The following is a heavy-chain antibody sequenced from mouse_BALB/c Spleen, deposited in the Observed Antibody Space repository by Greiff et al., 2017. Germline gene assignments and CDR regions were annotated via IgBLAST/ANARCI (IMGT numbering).Heavy chain of an antibody. CDR2: ISTYYGDA. CDR1: GYTFTDYA. V-gene: IGHV1S137*01. J-gene: IGHJ4*01. Sequence: QVQLQQSGAELVRPGVSVKISCKGSGYTFTDYAMHWVKQSHAKCLEWIGVISTYYGDASYNQKFKGKATMTVDKSSSTAYMELARLTSEDSAIYYCASGNYAMEYWGQGTSVTVSS. D-gene: IGHD1-1*02. CDR3: ASGNYAMEY.